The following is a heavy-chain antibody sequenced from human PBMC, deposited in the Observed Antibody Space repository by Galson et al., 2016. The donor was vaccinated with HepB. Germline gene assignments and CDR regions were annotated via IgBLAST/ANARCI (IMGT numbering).Heavy chain of an antibody. J-gene: IGHJ5*02. Sequence: QSGAEVKKPGESLKISCKASGYSFTNYWIAWVRQMPGKGLEWMGIIYPGDSDTTYSPSFQGQVTISADKSINTAYLQWSSLKASDSAMYYCARRISSWVGDLSVNRFDPWGQGTLVTVSS. D-gene: IGHD3-10*01. CDR3: ARRISSWVGDLSVNRFDP. V-gene: IGHV5-51*03. CDR1: GYSFTNYW. CDR2: IYPGDSDT.